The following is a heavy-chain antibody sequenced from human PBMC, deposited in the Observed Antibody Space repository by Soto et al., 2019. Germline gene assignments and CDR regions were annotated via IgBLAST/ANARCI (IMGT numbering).Heavy chain of an antibody. CDR3: ARDSQQLDPGYYFDY. CDR2: IWYDGSNK. V-gene: IGHV3-33*01. D-gene: IGHD6-13*01. CDR1: GFTFSSYG. Sequence: GGSLRLSCAASGFTFSSYGMHWVRQAPGKGLEWVAVIWYDGSNKYYADSVKGRFTISRDNSKNTLYLQMNSLRAEDTAVYYCARDSQQLDPGYYFDYWGQGTLVTVSS. J-gene: IGHJ4*02.